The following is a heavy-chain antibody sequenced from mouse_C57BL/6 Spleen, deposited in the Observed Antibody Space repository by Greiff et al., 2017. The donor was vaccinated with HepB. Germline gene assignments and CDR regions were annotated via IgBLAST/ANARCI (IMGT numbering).Heavy chain of an antibody. CDR1: GYTFTGYW. CDR3: ARKTFYYGNYGPAWFAY. D-gene: IGHD2-1*01. J-gene: IGHJ3*01. V-gene: IGHV1-9*01. CDR2: ILPGSGST. Sequence: VQLQQSGAELMKPGASVKLSCKATGYTFTGYWIEWVKQRPGHGLEWIGEILPGSGSTNYNEKFKGKATFTADTSSNTAYMQLSSLTTEDSAIYYCARKTFYYGNYGPAWFAYWGQGTLVTVSA.